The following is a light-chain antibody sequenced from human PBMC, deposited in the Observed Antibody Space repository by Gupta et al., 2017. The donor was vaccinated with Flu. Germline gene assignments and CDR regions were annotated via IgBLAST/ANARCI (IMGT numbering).Light chain of an antibody. J-gene: IGKJ1*01. CDR1: QSIATW. CDR3: QQDSSNTT. Sequence: SPSTLSASVGDRVTIPCRASQSIATWLEWYQQRPGKPPRLLIYKASMWERTVTYKFSGSGSGTEYNLTSSGRQPNDFANYYGQQDSSNTTFGQGTRVDVK. CDR2: KAS. V-gene: IGKV1-5*01.